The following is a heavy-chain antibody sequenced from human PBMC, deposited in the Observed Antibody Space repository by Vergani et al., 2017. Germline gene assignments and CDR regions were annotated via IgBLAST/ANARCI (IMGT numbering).Heavy chain of an antibody. D-gene: IGHD4-17*01. Sequence: VQLQESGPGLVKPSETLSLTCTVSGGSISSYYWSWIRQPPGKGLEWVANIKQDGSEKYYVDSVKGRFTISRDNAKNSLYLQMNSLRAEDTAVYYCARDAEEILRSYHWYFDLWGRGTLVTVSS. CDR2: IKQDGSEK. V-gene: IGHV3-7*03. CDR1: GGSISSYY. CDR3: ARDAEEILRSYHWYFDL. J-gene: IGHJ2*01.